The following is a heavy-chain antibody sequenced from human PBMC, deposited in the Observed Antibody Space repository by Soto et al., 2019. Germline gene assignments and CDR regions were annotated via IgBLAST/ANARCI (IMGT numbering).Heavy chain of an antibody. CDR3: ARGVSGSYFEIYFQH. CDR1: GFTFSSYA. V-gene: IGHV3-30-3*01. Sequence: QVQLVESGGGVVQPGRSLRLSCAASGFTFSSYAMHWVRQAPGKGLEWVAVISYDGSNKYYADSVKGRFTISRDNSKNTLYLQMNRLRAEDTAVYYCARGVSGSYFEIYFQHWGQGTLVTVSS. J-gene: IGHJ1*01. CDR2: ISYDGSNK. D-gene: IGHD1-26*01.